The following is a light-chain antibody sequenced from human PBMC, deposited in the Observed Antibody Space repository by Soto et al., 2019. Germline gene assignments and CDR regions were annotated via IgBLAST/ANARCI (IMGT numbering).Light chain of an antibody. CDR3: QQYGSSPFT. CDR1: QSISSSD. V-gene: IGKV3-20*01. Sequence: EIVLTQSPGTLSLSPGERATLSCRASQSISSSDLAWYQQKPGRAPRLLIYDASSRATVIPGRFSGSGSGTDFTLTISRLEPEDFALYYWQQYGSSPFTFGHGTKVDIK. J-gene: IGKJ3*01. CDR2: DAS.